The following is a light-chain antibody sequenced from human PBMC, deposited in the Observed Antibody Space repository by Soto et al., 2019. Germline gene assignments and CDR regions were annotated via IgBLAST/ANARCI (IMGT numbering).Light chain of an antibody. CDR1: SSNIGNNY. CDR2: DNI. V-gene: IGLV1-51*01. J-gene: IGLJ3*02. CDR3: GTWDGSRNWV. Sequence: QAVVTQSPSVSAAPGQRVTISCSGTSSNIGNNYVSWYQQFPDTAPKLLIYDNIKRPSGIPDRFSGSKSGTSATLVITGLQTGDAADYYCGTWDGSRNWVFGGGTKLTVL.